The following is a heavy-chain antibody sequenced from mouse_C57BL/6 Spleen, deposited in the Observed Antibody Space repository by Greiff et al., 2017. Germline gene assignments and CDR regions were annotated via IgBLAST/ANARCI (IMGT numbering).Heavy chain of an antibody. CDR2: IRNKANGYTT. CDR1: GFTFTDYY. D-gene: IGHD1-1*02. CDR3: ARYGGGYFDY. Sequence: EVKLVESGGGLVQPGGSLSLSCAASGFTFTDYYMSWVRQPPGKALEWLGFIRNKANGYTTEYSVSVKGRFTISRDNSQSILYLQMNAMSAEDSATYYCARYGGGYFDYRGQGTTLTVSS. J-gene: IGHJ2*01. V-gene: IGHV7-3*01.